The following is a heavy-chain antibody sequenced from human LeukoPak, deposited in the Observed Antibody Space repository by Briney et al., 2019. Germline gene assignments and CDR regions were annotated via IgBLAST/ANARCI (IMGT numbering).Heavy chain of an antibody. CDR2: IYYSGST. V-gene: IGHV4-59*08. D-gene: IGHD5-12*01. J-gene: IGHJ3*02. Sequence: PSETLSLTCTVSGASITDLYYYWIRQPPGKGPEWSGYIYYSGSTNYNPSLKSRVTISVDTSKNQFSLKLSSVTAADTAVYYCARRTVVASDDAFDIWGQGTMVTVSS. CDR3: ARRTVVASDDAFDI. CDR1: GASITDLY.